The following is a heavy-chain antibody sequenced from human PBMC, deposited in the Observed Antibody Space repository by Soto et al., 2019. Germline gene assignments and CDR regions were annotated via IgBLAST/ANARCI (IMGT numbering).Heavy chain of an antibody. V-gene: IGHV3-53*01. J-gene: IGHJ3*02. D-gene: IGHD6-6*01. Sequence: GGSLRLSYAASGFTVSSNYMSWVRQAPGKGLEWVSVIYSGGSTYYADSVKGRFTISRDNSKNTLYLQMNSLRAEDTAVYYCAREYQYSSSSAFDIWGQGTMVTVSS. CDR3: AREYQYSSSSAFDI. CDR1: GFTVSSNY. CDR2: IYSGGST.